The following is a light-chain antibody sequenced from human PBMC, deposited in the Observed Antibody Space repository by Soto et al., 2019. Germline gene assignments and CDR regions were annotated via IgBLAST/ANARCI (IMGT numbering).Light chain of an antibody. Sequence: QSALTQPASVSGSPGQSITISCTGTSSDVGSYDLVSWYQQHPGNAPKLMIYEVSKRPSGVSDRFSGSKSGNTASLTISGLQADDEADYYCCSCATTTRFGGGTKLTVL. CDR3: CSCATTTR. CDR2: EVS. CDR1: SSDVGSYDL. J-gene: IGLJ2*01. V-gene: IGLV2-23*02.